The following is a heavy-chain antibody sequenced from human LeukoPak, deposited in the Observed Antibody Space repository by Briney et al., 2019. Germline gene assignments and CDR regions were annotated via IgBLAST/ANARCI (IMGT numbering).Heavy chain of an antibody. CDR1: GYTFTSYY. CDR2: INPSGGST. Sequence: GASVKVSCKASGYTFTSYYMHWVRQAPGQGLEWMGIINPSGGSTSYAQKFQGRVTMTRDMSTSTVYMELSGLRSEDTAVYYCARAPGGPLGYCSGGSCYPEYFQHWGQGTLVTVSS. D-gene: IGHD2-15*01. V-gene: IGHV1-46*01. J-gene: IGHJ1*01. CDR3: ARAPGGPLGYCSGGSCYPEYFQH.